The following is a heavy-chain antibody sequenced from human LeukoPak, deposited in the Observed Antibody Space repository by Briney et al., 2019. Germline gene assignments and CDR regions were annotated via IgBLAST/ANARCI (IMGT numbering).Heavy chain of an antibody. Sequence: GGSLRLSCAASGFTFSSYAMSWVRQAPGKGLEWVSHIRGSGRSTYYADSVKGRFTISRDNSKNTLYLQMNSLRAEDSALYYCARRQYDYWYFDLWGRGTLVTVSS. V-gene: IGHV3-23*01. CDR2: IRGSGRST. CDR1: GFTFSSYA. J-gene: IGHJ2*01. CDR3: ARRQYDYWYFDL. D-gene: IGHD2-8*01.